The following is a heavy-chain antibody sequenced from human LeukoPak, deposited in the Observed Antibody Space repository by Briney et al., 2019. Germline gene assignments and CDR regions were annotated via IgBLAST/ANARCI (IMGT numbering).Heavy chain of an antibody. D-gene: IGHD4-4*01. V-gene: IGHV4-34*01. CDR2: INHSGST. CDR3: ARGGSGVTVYLFDY. J-gene: IGHJ4*02. Sequence: KSSETLSLTCAVYGGSFSGYYWSWIRQPPGKGLEWMGEINHSGSTNYNPSLKSRGTISVDTSKNHFSLTLSSVTAADTAVYYCARGGSGVTVYLFDYWGQGTLVTVSS. CDR1: GGSFSGYY.